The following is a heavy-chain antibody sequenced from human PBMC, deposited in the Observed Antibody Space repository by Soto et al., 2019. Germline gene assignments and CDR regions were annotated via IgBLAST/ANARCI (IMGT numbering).Heavy chain of an antibody. CDR2: IWYDGSNK. CDR3: ARDGLYYYDSSGYGYYGMYV. J-gene: IGHJ6*02. V-gene: IGHV3-33*01. Sequence: PGGSLRLSCAASGFTFSSYGVHWVRQAPGKGLEWVAVIWYDGSNKYYADSVKGRFTISRDNSKNTLYLQMNSLRAEDTAVYYCARDGLYYYDSSGYGYYGMYVWGQGSTVTVAS. D-gene: IGHD3-22*01. CDR1: GFTFSSYG.